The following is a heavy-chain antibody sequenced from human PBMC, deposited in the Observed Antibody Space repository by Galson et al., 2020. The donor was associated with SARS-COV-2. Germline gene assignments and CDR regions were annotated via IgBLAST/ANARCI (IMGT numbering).Heavy chain of an antibody. V-gene: IGHV3-30*04. CDR1: GFTFSSYA. Sequence: GEYLKISCAASGFTFSSYAMHWVRQAPGKGLEWVAVISYDGSNKYYADSVKGRFTISRDNSKNTLYLQMNSLRAEDTAVYYCARDLSAYYGMDVWGQGTTVTVSS. J-gene: IGHJ6*02. CDR2: ISYDGSNK. CDR3: ARDLSAYYGMDV.